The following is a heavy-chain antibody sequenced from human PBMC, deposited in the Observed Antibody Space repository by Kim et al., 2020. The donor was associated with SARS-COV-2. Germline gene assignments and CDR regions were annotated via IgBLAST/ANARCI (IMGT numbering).Heavy chain of an antibody. D-gene: IGHD2-15*01. Sequence: ASVKVSCKASGYTFTSYDINWVRQATGQGLEWMGWMNPNSGNTAYAQNFQGRVTMTRNTSISTAYMELSSLRSEDTAVYYCARGDCSGGSCYSAYWGQGTLVTVSS. J-gene: IGHJ4*02. V-gene: IGHV1-8*01. CDR3: ARGDCSGGSCYSAY. CDR2: MNPNSGNT. CDR1: GYTFTSYD.